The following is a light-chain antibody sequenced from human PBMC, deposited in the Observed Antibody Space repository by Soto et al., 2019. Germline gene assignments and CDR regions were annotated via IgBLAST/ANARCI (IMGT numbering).Light chain of an antibody. CDR1: SSDVGGYNY. CDR2: DVS. J-gene: IGLJ3*02. CDR3: CSYAGSYTWV. Sequence: QSALTQLRSVSGSPGQSVTISCTGTSSDVGGYNYVSWYQHHPGKAPKLMIYDVSKRPSGVPDRFSGSKSGNTASLSISGLQAEDGADYYCCSYAGSYTWVFGGGTKLTVL. V-gene: IGLV2-11*01.